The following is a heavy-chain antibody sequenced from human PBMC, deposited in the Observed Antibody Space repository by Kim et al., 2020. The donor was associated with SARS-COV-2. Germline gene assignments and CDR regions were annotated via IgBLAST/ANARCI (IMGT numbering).Heavy chain of an antibody. J-gene: IGHJ4*02. CDR3: AKDPGGVAKFEGMDY. CDR2: IWYDGTNK. Sequence: GGSLRLSCAASGFFSSYGMHWVRQAPGKGLVWVAVIWYDGTNKYYADSVKGRFTISRDNSKNTLYLQMNSLRAEDTAVYYGAKDPGGVAKFEGMDYWGQG. V-gene: IGHV3-33*06. CDR1: GFFSSYG. D-gene: IGHD3-16*01.